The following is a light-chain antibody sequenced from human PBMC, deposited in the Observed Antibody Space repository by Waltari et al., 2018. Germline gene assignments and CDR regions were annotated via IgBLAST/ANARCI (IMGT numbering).Light chain of an antibody. CDR2: AAS. J-gene: IGKJ1*01. V-gene: IGKV1-39*01. CDR3: QQSYISLT. CDR1: QSISNY. Sequence: DIQMTQSPSSLSASVGDRVTITCRASQSISNYLSGYQQKPGKAPNLLIYAASSFQSGVPSRFSGSGSGTDLTLTISSLQPEDFATYYCQQSYISLTFGQGTKVEIK.